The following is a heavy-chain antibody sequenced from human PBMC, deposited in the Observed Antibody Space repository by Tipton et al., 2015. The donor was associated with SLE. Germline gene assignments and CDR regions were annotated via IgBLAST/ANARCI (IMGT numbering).Heavy chain of an antibody. V-gene: IGHV4-39*07. Sequence: LRLSCTVSGGSISSSSYYWGWIRQPPGKGLEWIGSIYYSGSTYYNPSLKSRVTISVDTSKNQFSLKLSSVTAADTAVYYCARQPPYDQDFDYWGQGTLVTVSS. CDR1: GGSISSSSYY. D-gene: IGHD3-22*01. J-gene: IGHJ4*02. CDR2: IYYSGST. CDR3: ARQPPYDQDFDY.